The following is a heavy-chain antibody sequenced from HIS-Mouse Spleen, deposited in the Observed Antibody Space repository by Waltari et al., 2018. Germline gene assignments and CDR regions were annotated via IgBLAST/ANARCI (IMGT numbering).Heavy chain of an antibody. CDR2: IYYSGST. V-gene: IGHV4-39*07. D-gene: IGHD6-13*01. Sequence: QLQLQESGPGLVKPSETLSLTCTVSGGSISSSSYYWGWLRKTQGKGLEWIGSIYYSGSTYYNPSLKSRVTISVDTSKNQFSLKLSSVTAADTAVYYCAREIPYSSSWYDWYFDLWGRGTLVTVSS. J-gene: IGHJ2*01. CDR1: GGSISSSSYY. CDR3: AREIPYSSSWYDWYFDL.